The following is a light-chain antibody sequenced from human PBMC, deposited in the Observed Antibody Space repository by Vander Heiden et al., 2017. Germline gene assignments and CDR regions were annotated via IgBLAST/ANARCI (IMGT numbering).Light chain of an antibody. CDR2: DVS. Sequence: QSALTQPRPVSWSPGQSVTISLTGTNSDVGGHNYVSWYQQHPGKAPKLVIYDVSKRPSGVPDRFSGSKSANTASLTISGLQAEDEADYYCFSYAGSPYLFGIGTEVTVL. J-gene: IGLJ1*01. CDR3: FSYAGSPYL. CDR1: NSDVGGHNY. V-gene: IGLV2-11*01.